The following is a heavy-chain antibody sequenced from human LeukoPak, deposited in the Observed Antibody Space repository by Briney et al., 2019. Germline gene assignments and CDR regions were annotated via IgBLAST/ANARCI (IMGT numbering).Heavy chain of an antibody. J-gene: IGHJ4*02. V-gene: IGHV4-34*01. CDR2: INHSGST. Sequence: PSETLSLTCAVYGGSFSGYYWSWIRQPPGKGLEWIGEINHSGSTNYNPSLKSRVTISVDTSKNQFSLKLSSVTAADTAVYYCARRHDYYDSSGYYSNFDYWGQGTLVTVSS. CDR3: ARRHDYYDSSGYYSNFDY. CDR1: GGSFSGYY. D-gene: IGHD3-22*01.